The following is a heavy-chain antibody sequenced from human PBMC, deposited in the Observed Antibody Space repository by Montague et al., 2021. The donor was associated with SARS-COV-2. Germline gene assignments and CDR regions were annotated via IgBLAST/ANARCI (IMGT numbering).Heavy chain of an antibody. D-gene: IGHD3-22*01. CDR2: IKQSGST. Sequence: SETLSLTCGVYGGSFGDDHWSWIRQPPGKGLEWIGDIKQSGSTNYNPSLKSRVTISVDTSKNQFSLKLTSVTAADTAVYSCARGHLSVSVIVVVFTSASYYFDYWGQGAQVTVSS. CDR1: GGSFGDDH. J-gene: IGHJ4*02. CDR3: ARGHLSVSVIVVVFTSASYYFDY. V-gene: IGHV4-34*01.